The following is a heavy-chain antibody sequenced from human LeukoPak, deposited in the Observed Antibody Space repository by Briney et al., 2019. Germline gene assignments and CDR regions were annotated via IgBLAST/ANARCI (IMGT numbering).Heavy chain of an antibody. CDR2: IYYSGST. J-gene: IGHJ4*02. CDR3: ARITDLSVATDY. D-gene: IGHD6-19*01. Sequence: LRLSCAASGFTVSSNYMSWIRQHPGKGLEWIGYIYYSGSTYYNPSLKSRVTISVDTSKNQFSLKLSSVTAADTAVYYCARITDLSVATDYWGQGTLVTVSS. CDR1: GFTVSSNY. V-gene: IGHV4-31*02.